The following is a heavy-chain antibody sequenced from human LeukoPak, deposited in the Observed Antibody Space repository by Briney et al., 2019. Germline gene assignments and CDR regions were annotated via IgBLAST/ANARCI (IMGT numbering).Heavy chain of an antibody. J-gene: IGHJ4*02. CDR1: GFTFSSYA. D-gene: IGHD2-2*01. CDR3: VKGDCSSTSCFPDY. Sequence: GGSLRLSCSASGFTFSSYAIHWVRQAPGKGLEYVSAISSNGGSTYYADSVKGRFTISRDNSKNTLYLRMSSLRAEDTAVYYCVKGDCSSTSCFPDYWGQGTLVTVSS. V-gene: IGHV3-64D*06. CDR2: ISSNGGST.